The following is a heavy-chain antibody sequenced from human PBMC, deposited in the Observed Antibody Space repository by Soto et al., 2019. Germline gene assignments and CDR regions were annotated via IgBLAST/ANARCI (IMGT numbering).Heavy chain of an antibody. V-gene: IGHV1-69*01. D-gene: IGHD3-10*01. CDR2: IIPIFGTA. CDR1: GGTFSSYA. J-gene: IGHJ6*02. CDR3: ARVGHYYGSGSYYNSGIGYYYNGMDV. Sequence: QVQLVQSGAEVKKPGSSVKVSCKASGGTFSSYAISWVRQAPGQGLEWMGGIIPIFGTANYAQKFQGRVTITADECTSTADMELSSLRSEDTAVYDCARVGHYYGSGSYYNSGIGYYYNGMDVWGQGTTVTVSS.